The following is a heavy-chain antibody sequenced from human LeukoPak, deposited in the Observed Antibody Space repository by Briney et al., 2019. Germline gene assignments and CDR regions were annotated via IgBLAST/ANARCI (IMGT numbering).Heavy chain of an antibody. D-gene: IGHD5-12*01. CDR1: GGSISSSSYY. J-gene: IGHJ4*02. Sequence: SETLSLTCTVSGGSISSSSYYWGWIRQPPGKGLEWIGSIYYSGSTYYNPSLKSRVTISVDTSKNQFSLKLSSVTAADTAVYYCARDRIVATTYFDYWGQGTLVTVSS. CDR2: IYYSGST. V-gene: IGHV4-39*07. CDR3: ARDRIVATTYFDY.